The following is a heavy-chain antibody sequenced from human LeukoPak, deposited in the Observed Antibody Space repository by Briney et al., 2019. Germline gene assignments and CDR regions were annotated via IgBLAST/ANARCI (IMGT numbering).Heavy chain of an antibody. CDR3: ARSYTHYDFWSGYTYQNYFDP. Sequence: TGGSLRLSCAASGFTVSSSYISWVRQAPGKGLEWVSVIYAGDSTYYADSVKGRFITSRDNSKNTVYLQMDSLRAEDTAVCYCARSYTHYDFWSGYTYQNYFDPWGQGTLVTVSS. V-gene: IGHV3-53*01. J-gene: IGHJ5*02. D-gene: IGHD3-3*01. CDR1: GFTVSSSY. CDR2: IYAGDST.